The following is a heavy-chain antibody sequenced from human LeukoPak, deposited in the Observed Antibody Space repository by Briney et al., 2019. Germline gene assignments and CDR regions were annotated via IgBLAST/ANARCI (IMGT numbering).Heavy chain of an antibody. CDR2: IYYSGST. CDR3: ARLQVYCSGGSCYSHYFDY. Sequence: PSETLSLTCAVYGGSFSGYYWGWIRQPPGKGLEWIGSIYYSGSTYYNPSLKSRVTISVDTSNNQFSLKLSSVTAADTAVYYCARLQVYCSGGSCYSHYFDYWGQGTLVTVSS. D-gene: IGHD2-15*01. CDR1: GGSFSGYY. V-gene: IGHV4-39*01. J-gene: IGHJ4*02.